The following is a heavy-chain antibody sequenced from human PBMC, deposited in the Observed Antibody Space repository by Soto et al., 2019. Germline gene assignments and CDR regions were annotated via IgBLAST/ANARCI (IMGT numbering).Heavy chain of an antibody. D-gene: IGHD3-22*01. J-gene: IGHJ3*02. V-gene: IGHV3-23*01. Sequence: GGSLRLSCAASGFTFSSYAMSWVRQAPGKGLEWVSAISGSGGSTNYADSVKGRFTISRENSKNTLYLQMNSLRAEDTAVYYCAKDYYYDSSGYYYPDAFDIWGQGTMVTVSS. CDR2: ISGSGGST. CDR1: GFTFSSYA. CDR3: AKDYYYDSSGYYYPDAFDI.